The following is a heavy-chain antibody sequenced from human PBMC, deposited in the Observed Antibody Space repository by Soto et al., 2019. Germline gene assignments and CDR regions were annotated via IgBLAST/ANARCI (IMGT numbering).Heavy chain of an antibody. CDR3: ARTRSGWSYYFDY. CDR2: MSSSGSTI. Sequence: GRRLRLSCAASAFTFSDNYMRRSSQAPWKGLEWVSYMSSSGSTIYYADSVKGRFTISRDNAKISLYLQMNSLRAEDTAVYYCARTRSGWSYYFDYWGQGTLVTVSS. D-gene: IGHD6-19*01. CDR1: AFTFSDNY. J-gene: IGHJ4*02. V-gene: IGHV3-11*01.